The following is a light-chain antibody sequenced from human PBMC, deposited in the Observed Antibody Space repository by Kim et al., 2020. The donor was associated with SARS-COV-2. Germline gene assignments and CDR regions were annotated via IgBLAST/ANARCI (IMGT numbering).Light chain of an antibody. V-gene: IGKV1-27*01. CDR2: TAS. CDR3: QKYSSAPRT. J-gene: IGKJ1*01. Sequence: ASIGDRVTITCRASQDISNYLGWYQQKPGKVPKVLIYTASALQSGVPSRFSGSGSGTDFTLTISSLQPEDVATYYCQKYSSAPRTFGQGTKVDIK. CDR1: QDISNY.